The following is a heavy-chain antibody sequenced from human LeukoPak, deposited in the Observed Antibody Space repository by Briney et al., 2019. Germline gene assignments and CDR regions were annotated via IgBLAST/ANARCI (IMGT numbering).Heavy chain of an antibody. J-gene: IGHJ6*03. D-gene: IGHD1-26*01. CDR2: ITLSGGST. Sequence: GGSLRLSCAASGFTFSSYDMSWVRQAPGKGLEWVSSITLSGGSTFYADSVMGRFTISRDNPQNTLYLQMNSLSAEDTAVYYCAKRGNPAVGHHYLDVWGKGTTVSVSS. CDR3: AKRGNPAVGHHYLDV. V-gene: IGHV3-23*01. CDR1: GFTFSSYD.